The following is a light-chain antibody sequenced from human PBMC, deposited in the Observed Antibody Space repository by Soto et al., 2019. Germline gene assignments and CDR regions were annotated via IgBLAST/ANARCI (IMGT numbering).Light chain of an antibody. CDR3: QQYGSSPWGFT. V-gene: IGKV3-20*01. CDR1: QSVSSSY. J-gene: IGKJ3*01. CDR2: GAS. Sequence: IGLTQSPGTLSLSPGERATLSCRASQSVSSSYLAWYQQKPGQAPRLLIYGASSRATGIPDRFSGSGSGTDFTLTISRLEPEDFAVYYCQQYGSSPWGFTFGPGTKVDIK.